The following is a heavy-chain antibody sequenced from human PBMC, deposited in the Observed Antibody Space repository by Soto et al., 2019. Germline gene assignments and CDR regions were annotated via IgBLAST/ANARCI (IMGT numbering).Heavy chain of an antibody. CDR3: ARGVILWFGELSRRGGYHYYMDV. D-gene: IGHD3-10*01. Sequence: QVQLQQWGAGLLKPSETLSLTCAVYGGSFSGYQWSWIRQTPGKGLEWIGEINDSGNINYNPSLKGRVTILLDTPKKQISLKLGSVTAADSAVYSCARGVILWFGELSRRGGYHYYMDVWGKGTTVTVSS. CDR1: GGSFSGYQ. V-gene: IGHV4-34*01. J-gene: IGHJ6*03. CDR2: INDSGNI.